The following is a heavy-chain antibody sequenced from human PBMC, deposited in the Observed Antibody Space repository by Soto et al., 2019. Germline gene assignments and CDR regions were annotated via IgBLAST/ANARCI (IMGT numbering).Heavy chain of an antibody. J-gene: IGHJ4*02. CDR1: GYSFTSYW. CDR3: ARQVVGYCSGGSCTPFDY. CDR2: IDPSDSYT. V-gene: IGHV5-10-1*01. D-gene: IGHD2-15*01. Sequence: GESLKISCKGSGYSFTSYWTSWVRQMPGKGLEWMGRIDPSDSYTNYSPSFQGHVTISADKSISTAYLQWSSLKASDTAMYYCARQVVGYCSGGSCTPFDYWGQGTLVTVSS.